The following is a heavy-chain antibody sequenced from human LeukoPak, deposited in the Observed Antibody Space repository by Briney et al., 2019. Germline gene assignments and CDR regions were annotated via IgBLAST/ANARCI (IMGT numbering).Heavy chain of an antibody. V-gene: IGHV3-23*01. D-gene: IGHD3-22*01. J-gene: IGHJ4*02. CDR1: GFTFSSYG. CDR2: ICVGGTT. CDR3: AKTQGYYDC. Sequence: PGGSLRLSCAASGFTFSSYGMNWVRQAPGKGLEGVSVICVGGTTYYSDSVKGRFTISRDTSKNTLYLQMNSLRAEDTAVYYCAKTQGYYDCWGQGTLVTVSS.